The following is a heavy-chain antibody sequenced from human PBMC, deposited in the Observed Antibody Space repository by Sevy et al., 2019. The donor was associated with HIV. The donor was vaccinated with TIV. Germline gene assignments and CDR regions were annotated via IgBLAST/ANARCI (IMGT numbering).Heavy chain of an antibody. CDR2: IYYSGST. CDR3: ARDNRVSYYYGMDV. CDR1: VGSISSGGYY. J-gene: IGHJ6*02. Sequence: SETLSLTCTVSVGSISSGGYYWSWMRQHPGKGLEWIGYIYYSGSTYYNPSLKSRVTISVDTSKNQFSLKLSSVTAADTAVYYCARDNRVSYYYGMDVWGQGTTVTVSS. D-gene: IGHD3-22*01. V-gene: IGHV4-31*03.